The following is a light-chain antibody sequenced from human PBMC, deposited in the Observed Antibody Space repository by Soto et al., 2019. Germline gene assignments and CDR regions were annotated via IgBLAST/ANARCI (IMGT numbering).Light chain of an antibody. CDR1: ILQTKN. CDR2: DDN. V-gene: IGLV3-21*02. J-gene: IGLJ2*01. Sequence: SYELTQPPSVSVAPGQTAIITCGGDILQTKNVHWYQQRPGQAPVLVIYDDNDRPSGIPERFSGSNSGNLATLTLSRVEARDEADYYCQVWDSNSGAVFGGGTKLTVL. CDR3: QVWDSNSGAV.